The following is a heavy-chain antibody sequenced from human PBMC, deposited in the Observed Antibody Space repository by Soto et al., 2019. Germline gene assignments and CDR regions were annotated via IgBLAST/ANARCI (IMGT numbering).Heavy chain of an antibody. CDR2: INHGGVT. Sequence: QVQLQQWGAGLLKPSKTLSLTCVVYGGSLSGYYWSWIRQPPGKGLEWIGEINHGGVTNYHPSLKSRVTIPVDTSKNQFSLKLASVTAADTAVYYCARGGGGGSCPDYWGQGTLVTVSS. J-gene: IGHJ4*02. D-gene: IGHD2-15*01. CDR3: ARGGGGGSCPDY. CDR1: GGSLSGYY. V-gene: IGHV4-34*01.